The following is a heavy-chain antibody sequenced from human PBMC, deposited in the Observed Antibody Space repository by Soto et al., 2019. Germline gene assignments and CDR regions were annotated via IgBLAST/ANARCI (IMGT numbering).Heavy chain of an antibody. V-gene: IGHV3-23*01. CDR2: ISGSGGST. Sequence: GGSLRLSCAASGFTFSSYAMSWVRQAPGKGLEWVSAISGSGGSTYYADSVKGRFTISRDNSKNTLYLQMNSLRAEDTAVYYCAKDQSDYGGSYDALDIWGQGTMVTVSS. J-gene: IGHJ3*02. CDR1: GFTFSSYA. D-gene: IGHD4-17*01. CDR3: AKDQSDYGGSYDALDI.